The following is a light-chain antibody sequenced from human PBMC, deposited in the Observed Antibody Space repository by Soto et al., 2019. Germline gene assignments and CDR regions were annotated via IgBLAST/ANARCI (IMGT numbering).Light chain of an antibody. CDR3: QQYNNWPPYT. CDR1: QSVSSN. Sequence: EIVMTQSPATLSVPPGERATLSCRASQSVSSNLAWYQQKPGQAPRLLIYAASTTATGIPARFSGSGSGTEFTLTISSLQSEDFAVYYCQQYNNWPPYTFGQGTKLEIK. V-gene: IGKV3-15*01. CDR2: AAS. J-gene: IGKJ2*01.